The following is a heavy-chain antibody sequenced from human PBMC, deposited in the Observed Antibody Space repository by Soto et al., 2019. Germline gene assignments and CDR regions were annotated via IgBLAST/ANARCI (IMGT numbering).Heavy chain of an antibody. J-gene: IGHJ3*01. CDR1: GGSISSYH. D-gene: IGHD2-21*01. Sequence: QVQLQESGPGLVKPSETLSLTCSVSGGSISSYHWSWIRQPPGKGLEWIGYMYNSGSTDYNPSLKSRVAISKDTSRNQFSLKLTSVTAADTAVYYCAIRAYCGGGNCLAFGVWGQGTTVTVSP. CDR2: MYNSGST. V-gene: IGHV4-59*08. CDR3: AIRAYCGGGNCLAFGV.